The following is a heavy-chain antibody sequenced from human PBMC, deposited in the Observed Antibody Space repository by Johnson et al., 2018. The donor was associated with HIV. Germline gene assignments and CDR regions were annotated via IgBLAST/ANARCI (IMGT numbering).Heavy chain of an antibody. D-gene: IGHD6-13*01. CDR3: ARDGVYSSPHDAFDI. Sequence: VQLVESGGGVVQPGGSLRLSCAASEFPFSNYWMSWVRQAPGKGLEWLANIKEDGSEDYYVDSLKGRFTISRDNAKNSLYLQMDSLRAGDSAVYYCARDGVYSSPHDAFDIWGQGIMVTVS. CDR2: IKEDGSED. CDR1: EFPFSNYW. V-gene: IGHV3-7*05. J-gene: IGHJ3*02.